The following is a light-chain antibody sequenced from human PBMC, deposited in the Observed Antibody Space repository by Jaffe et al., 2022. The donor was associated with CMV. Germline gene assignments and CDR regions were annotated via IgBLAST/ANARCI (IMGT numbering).Light chain of an antibody. J-gene: IGLJ1*01. CDR2: DVN. CDR3: LSYRNTNTQV. CDR1: NSDIGTSNY. V-gene: IGLV2-14*03. Sequence: QSALTQPASVSGSPGQSITVSCTGTNSDIGTSNYVSWFQQHPGNAPKLIIYDVNTRPSGVSHRFSGSKSGNTAYLTISGLQEGDEADYYCLSYRNTNTQVFGTGTKVTVL.